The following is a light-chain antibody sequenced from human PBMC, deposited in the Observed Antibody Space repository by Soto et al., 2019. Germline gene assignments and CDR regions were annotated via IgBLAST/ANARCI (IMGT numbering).Light chain of an antibody. Sequence: EIVLTQSPGTLSLSPGERATLSCRASQSVSSSYLAWYQQKPGQAPRLLIYGASSRATGIPDRFSGSGSGTDFTLALIRLAPEDFAVYYCPQYGSSLLFSFGPGTKVDIK. CDR2: GAS. CDR3: PQYGSSLLFS. CDR1: QSVSSSY. J-gene: IGKJ3*01. V-gene: IGKV3-20*01.